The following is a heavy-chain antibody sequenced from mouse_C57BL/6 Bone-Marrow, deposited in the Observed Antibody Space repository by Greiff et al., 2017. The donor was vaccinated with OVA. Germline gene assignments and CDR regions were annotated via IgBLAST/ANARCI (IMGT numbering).Heavy chain of an antibody. D-gene: IGHD2-5*01. CDR1: GYTFTSYW. J-gene: IGHJ4*01. CDR2: IYPGGGGT. Sequence: QVHVKQPGAELVRPGASVKMSCKASGYTFTSYWITWVKQRPGQGLEWIGEIYPGGGGTNYNEKFKGKATLTADTSSSTAYMQLSSLTSEGCAVYYEARAWYSTVEGDFAIDYWGQGTAVTVSS. CDR3: ARAWYSTVEGDFAIDY. V-gene: IGHV1-55*01.